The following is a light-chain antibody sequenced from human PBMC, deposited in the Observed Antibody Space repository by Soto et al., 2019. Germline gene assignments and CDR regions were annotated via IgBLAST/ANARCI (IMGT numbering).Light chain of an antibody. CDR2: GAS. CDR1: QSVGSN. Sequence: EIVMTQSPAILSVSPGERATLSFRASQSVGSNLAWYLQKPGQAPRLLIYGASTRATGIPARFSGRGSGTQFTLTISNLQSEDFAVYYCQQYDDWPIYTFGQGTNLEIK. CDR3: QQYDDWPIYT. V-gene: IGKV3-15*01. J-gene: IGKJ2*01.